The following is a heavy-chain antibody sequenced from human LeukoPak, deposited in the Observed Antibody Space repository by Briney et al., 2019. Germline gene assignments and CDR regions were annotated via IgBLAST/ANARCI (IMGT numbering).Heavy chain of an antibody. D-gene: IGHD1-20*01. J-gene: IGHJ4*02. V-gene: IGHV3-30*03. CDR2: TSYDGSSK. CDR3: ARDAAYNWNYVDY. CDR1: GFTFSSYG. Sequence: GGSLRLSCAASGFTFSSYGMHWVRQAPGKGLEWVSVTSYDGSSKYYADSVKGRLTIYRDNSRNTLYLQMDSLRVEDTAVYYCARDAAYNWNYVDYWGQGTLVTVSS.